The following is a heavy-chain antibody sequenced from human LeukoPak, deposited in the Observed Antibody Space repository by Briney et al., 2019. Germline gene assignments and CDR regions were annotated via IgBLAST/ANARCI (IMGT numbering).Heavy chain of an antibody. D-gene: IGHD1-26*01. Sequence: SETLSLTCTVSGDSISSSDYYWGWIRQPPGKGLEWIGSIYYSGSTYYNPSLKSRVTISVDTSKNQFSLKLSSVTAADTAVYYCARPTRWELLGSWYFDLWGRGALVTVSS. CDR2: IYYSGST. J-gene: IGHJ2*01. CDR1: GDSISSSDYY. V-gene: IGHV4-39*01. CDR3: ARPTRWELLGSWYFDL.